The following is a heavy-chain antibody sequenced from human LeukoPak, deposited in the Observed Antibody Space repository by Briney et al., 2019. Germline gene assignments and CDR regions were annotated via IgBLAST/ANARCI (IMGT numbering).Heavy chain of an antibody. Sequence: GGSLRLSCAASGFTFDDYAMHWVRQAPGKGLEWVSGISWNSGSIYYADSVKGRFTISRDNSKNTLYLQMNSLRAEDTAVYYCAKGRLLWFGEREFDYWGQGTLVTVSS. D-gene: IGHD3-10*01. J-gene: IGHJ4*02. V-gene: IGHV3-9*01. CDR3: AKGRLLWFGEREFDY. CDR2: ISWNSGSI. CDR1: GFTFDDYA.